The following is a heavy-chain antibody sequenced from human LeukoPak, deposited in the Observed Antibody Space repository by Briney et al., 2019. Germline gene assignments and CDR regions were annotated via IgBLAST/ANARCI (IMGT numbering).Heavy chain of an antibody. CDR1: GGSFSGYY. CDR3: AREGNYYGSGSYYYAY. V-gene: IGHV4-34*01. Sequence: PSETLSLTCAVYGGSFSGYYWSWIRQPPGKGLEWIGEINHSGSTNYNPSLKSRVTISVDTSKNQFSLQLTSVTAADTAVYYCAREGNYYGSGSYYYAYWGQGTLVTVSS. J-gene: IGHJ4*02. D-gene: IGHD3-10*01. CDR2: INHSGST.